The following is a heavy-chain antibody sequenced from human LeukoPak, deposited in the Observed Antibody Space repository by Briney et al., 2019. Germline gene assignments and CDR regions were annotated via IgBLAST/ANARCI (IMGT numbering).Heavy chain of an antibody. CDR1: GYTFTSYY. CDR3: ARDQGGQLLIAITINYYYYGMDV. V-gene: IGHV1-46*01. CDR2: INPSGGST. Sequence: GASVKVSCKASGYTFTSYYMHWVRQAPGQGLEWMGIINPSGGSTSYAQKFQGRVTMTRDTSTSTVYMELSSLRSEDTAVYYCARDQGGQLLIAITINYYYYGMDVWGQGTTVTVSS. D-gene: IGHD2-2*01. J-gene: IGHJ6*02.